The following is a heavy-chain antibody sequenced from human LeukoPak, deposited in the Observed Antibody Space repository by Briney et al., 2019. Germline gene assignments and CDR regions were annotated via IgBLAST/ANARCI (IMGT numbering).Heavy chain of an antibody. CDR3: ARVYGSEIDY. V-gene: IGHV3-30*04. Sequence: QTGGSPRLSCAGSGFGLGSYNMYWIRQAPGKGLEWVTLISFNGNDKKYADSVKGRFTVSRDNSRNTVFLQMNSLRPEDTGLYYCARVYGSEIDYWGQGTQVIVSS. CDR1: GFGLGSYN. D-gene: IGHD3-10*01. J-gene: IGHJ4*02. CDR2: ISFNGNDK.